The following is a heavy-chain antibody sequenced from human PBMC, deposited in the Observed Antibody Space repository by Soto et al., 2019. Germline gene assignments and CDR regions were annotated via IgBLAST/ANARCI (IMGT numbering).Heavy chain of an antibody. CDR2: IGGSGSSA. Sequence: EVQLLESGGGLVQPGGSLRLSCAASGFTFKNFAVSWVRQAPGKGMEWVSAIGGSGSSANYADSVKGRFTVSRDDYKSSLYLQMSGLRVEDTALYYCAKDAVAYNGEWDWFDLWGQGTLVTVSS. J-gene: IGHJ5*02. D-gene: IGHD3-10*01. V-gene: IGHV3-23*01. CDR1: GFTFKNFA. CDR3: AKDAVAYNGEWDWFDL.